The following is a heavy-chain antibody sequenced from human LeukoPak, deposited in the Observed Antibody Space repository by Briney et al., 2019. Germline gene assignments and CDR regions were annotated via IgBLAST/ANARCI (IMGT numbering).Heavy chain of an antibody. CDR1: GGSISSSSYY. V-gene: IGHV4-39*01. D-gene: IGHD2-2*01. CDR2: IYYSGST. J-gene: IGHJ4*02. CDR3: ARQPAGIVVVPAAIGGGFDY. Sequence: SETLSLTCTVSGGSISSSSYYWGWIRQPPGKGLEWIGSIYYSGSTYYNPSLKSRVTISVDTSKNQFSLKLSSMTAADTAVYYCARQPAGIVVVPAAIGGGFDYWGQGTLVTVSS.